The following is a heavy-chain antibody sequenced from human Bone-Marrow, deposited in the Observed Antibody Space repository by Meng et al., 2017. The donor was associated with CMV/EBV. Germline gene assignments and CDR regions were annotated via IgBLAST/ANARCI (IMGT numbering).Heavy chain of an antibody. CDR3: ARGPPYYVIYYGMDV. CDR2: ISSSSSYI. D-gene: IGHD3-22*01. CDR1: GFTFSSYS. Sequence: GGSLRLSCAASGFTFSSYSMNWVRQAPGKGLEWVSSISSSSSYIYYADSVKGRFTTSRDNAKNSLYLQMNSLRAEDTAVYYCARGPPYYVIYYGMDVWGQGTTVTVSS. V-gene: IGHV3-21*01. J-gene: IGHJ6*02.